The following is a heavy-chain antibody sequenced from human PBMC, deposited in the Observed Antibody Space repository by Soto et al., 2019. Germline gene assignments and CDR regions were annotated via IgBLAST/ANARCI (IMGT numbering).Heavy chain of an antibody. CDR1: GGSISYNSYY. V-gene: IGHV4-39*02. Sequence: SETLSLTCSVSGGSISYNSYYWCWIRQPPGKGLEWVGGIFYTGTTYYSPSLKDRVTISVDTSKNSFSLNLTSVTATDTAVYFCARLVVVAPVANAWGQGTLVTVSS. D-gene: IGHD2-21*01. J-gene: IGHJ5*02. CDR2: IFYTGTT. CDR3: ARLVVVAPVANA.